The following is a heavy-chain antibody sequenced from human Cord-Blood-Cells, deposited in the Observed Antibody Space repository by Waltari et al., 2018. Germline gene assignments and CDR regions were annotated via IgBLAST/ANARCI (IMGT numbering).Heavy chain of an antibody. J-gene: IGHJ4*02. V-gene: IGHV1-24*01. CDR3: ATGRLPSSWYNY. CDR1: GYTLTQLS. Sequence: QFQLVQSGAEVKKPGASVKVPCKVSGYTLTQLSMHLVRQAPGKGLEWMGGFDPEDGETIYAQKFQGRVTMTEDTSTDTAYMELSSLRSEDTAVYYCATGRLPSSWYNYWGQGTLVTVSP. D-gene: IGHD6-13*01. CDR2: FDPEDGET.